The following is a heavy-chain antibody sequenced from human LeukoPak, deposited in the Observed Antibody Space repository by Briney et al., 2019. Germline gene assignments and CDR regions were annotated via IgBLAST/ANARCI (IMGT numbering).Heavy chain of an antibody. CDR3: ARDSYSSIGYF. V-gene: IGHV4-34*01. CDR1: GGSFTGYY. D-gene: IGHD6-13*01. CDR2: ISHRGT. Sequence: SETPSLSCVMYGGSFTGYYWSWIRLSPGKGLECIGEISHRGTKYNPSLKSRVTISLDTTKNQFSLILSSVTAADAAVYFCARDSYSSIGYFWRQGTLVTVSS. J-gene: IGHJ4*02.